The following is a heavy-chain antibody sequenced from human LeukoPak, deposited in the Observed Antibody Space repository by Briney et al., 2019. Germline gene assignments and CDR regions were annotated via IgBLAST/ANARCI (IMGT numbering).Heavy chain of an antibody. CDR1: GGPIRSGDFY. D-gene: IGHD3-22*01. J-gene: IGHJ4*02. CDR3: ARLCPSRACDSRAKTRGLDY. V-gene: IGHV4-30-4*01. Sequence: SETLSLTCTVSGGPIRSGDFYWSWIRQPPGKGLEWIGYIYYSGSTYYNPSLKSRVTISVNTSKNQFSLKLSSVTAADTAVYYCARLCPSRACDSRAKTRGLDYWGQGTLVTVSS. CDR2: IYYSGST.